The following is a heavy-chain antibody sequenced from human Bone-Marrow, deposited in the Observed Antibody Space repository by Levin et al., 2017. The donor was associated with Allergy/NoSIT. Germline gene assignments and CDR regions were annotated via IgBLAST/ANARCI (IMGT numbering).Heavy chain of an antibody. CDR2: IVVGSGNT. Sequence: KISCKASGFTFTSSAVQWVRQARGQRLEWIGWIVVGSGNTNYAQKFQERVTITRDMSTSTAYMELSSLRSEDTAVYYCAAEEPPGGYGDYFHYDYYMDGWGKGTTVTVSS. J-gene: IGHJ6*03. D-gene: IGHD4-17*01. CDR1: GFTFTSSA. V-gene: IGHV1-58*01. CDR3: AAEEPPGGYGDYFHYDYYMDG.